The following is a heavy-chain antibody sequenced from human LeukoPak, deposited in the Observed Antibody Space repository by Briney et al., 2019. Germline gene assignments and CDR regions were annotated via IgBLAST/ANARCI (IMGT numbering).Heavy chain of an antibody. J-gene: IGHJ4*02. V-gene: IGHV3-23*01. Sequence: GGSLRLSCAASGFTFSSYAMSWVRHPPGKGLEWVSAISGSGGSTYYADSVKGRFTISRDNSKNTLYLQMNSLRAEDTAVYYCANGDTAMVPFDYWGQGTLVTVSS. CDR2: ISGSGGST. CDR3: ANGDTAMVPFDY. CDR1: GFTFSSYA. D-gene: IGHD5-18*01.